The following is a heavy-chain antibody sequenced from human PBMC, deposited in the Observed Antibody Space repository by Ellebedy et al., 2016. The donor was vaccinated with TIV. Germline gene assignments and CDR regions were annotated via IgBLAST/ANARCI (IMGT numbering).Heavy chain of an antibody. J-gene: IGHJ4*02. CDR1: GYTFTSYD. CDR3: ARALMVRGVIALGY. Sequence: ASVKVSCXASGYTFTSYDINWVRQATGQGLEWMGWMNPNSGNTGYAQKFQGRVTMTRNTSISTAYMELSSLRSEDTAVYYCARALMVRGVIALGYWGQGTLVTVSS. CDR2: MNPNSGNT. D-gene: IGHD3-10*01. V-gene: IGHV1-8*01.